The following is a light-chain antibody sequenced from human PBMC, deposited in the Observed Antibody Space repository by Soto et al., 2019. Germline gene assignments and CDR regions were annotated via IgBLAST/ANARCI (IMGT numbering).Light chain of an antibody. V-gene: IGLV2-14*01. Sequence: QSALTQPASVSGSAGQSITISCSGTMRDVGAYNLVSWYQQHPGTAPKLIIYEVRNRPSGISSRFSGSRSGNTASLTISGLQSGEGGDYYCPAYRATGTLVFGGGTKLTVL. CDR3: PAYRATGTLV. J-gene: IGLJ2*01. CDR1: MRDVGAYNL. CDR2: EVR.